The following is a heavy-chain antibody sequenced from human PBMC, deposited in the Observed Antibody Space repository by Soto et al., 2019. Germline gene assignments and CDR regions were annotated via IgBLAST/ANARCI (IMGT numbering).Heavy chain of an antibody. Sequence: QVQLLQSGAEVKKPGSSVKVSCKASGGTFSSYAISWLRQAPGQGLEWMGGYIPIFGTANYAQKFHGRVTINADESTSSAYMELSRLRSEDTDVYYCARHHVSGSDSYYYGMDGWGQGTTVTVSS. CDR2: YIPIFGTA. CDR3: ARHHVSGSDSYYYGMDG. CDR1: GGTFSSYA. J-gene: IGHJ6*02. D-gene: IGHD1-26*01. V-gene: IGHV1-69*12.